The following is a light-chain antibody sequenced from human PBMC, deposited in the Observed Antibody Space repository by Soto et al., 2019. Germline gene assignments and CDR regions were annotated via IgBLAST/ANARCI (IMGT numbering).Light chain of an antibody. Sequence: ENVLTQSPLSLPVTPGEPASMSCRSSQSLLHSNGYNYLDWYRQKPGQSPQLLIYLGSNRAPGNPDRSSGRGSGTDFTLNIRTAEAEDVRDSYYMQAQHSPAFTVSPGTKVDIK. CDR3: MQAQHSPAFT. J-gene: IGKJ3*01. CDR1: QSLLHSNGYNY. V-gene: IGKV2-28*01. CDR2: LGS.